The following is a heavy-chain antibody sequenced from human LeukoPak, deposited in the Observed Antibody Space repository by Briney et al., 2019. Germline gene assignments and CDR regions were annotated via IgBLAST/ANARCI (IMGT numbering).Heavy chain of an antibody. J-gene: IGHJ4*02. D-gene: IGHD2-2*02. Sequence: PSGTLSLTCTVSGDSISSSSYYWGWVRQPPGRGLEWIGSIYYSGSTYYNPSLKSRVTISVDTSKKQFSLKLSSVTAADTAVYYCARDRGTYQLLYGYFDYWGQGTLVTVSS. CDR2: IYYSGST. V-gene: IGHV4-39*07. CDR3: ARDRGTYQLLYGYFDY. CDR1: GDSISSSSYY.